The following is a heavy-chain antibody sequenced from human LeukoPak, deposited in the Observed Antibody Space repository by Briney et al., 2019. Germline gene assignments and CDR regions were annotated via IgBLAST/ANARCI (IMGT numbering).Heavy chain of an antibody. Sequence: SETLSLTCTVSGVSISSSSYYWGWIRQPPGKGLEWIGSIYYSGSTYYNPSLKSRVTISVDTSKNQFSLKLSSVTAADTAVYYCARTRDYYGSGSYYQRRQTQQNYAMDVWGEGTTVTVSS. V-gene: IGHV4-39*01. D-gene: IGHD3-10*01. J-gene: IGHJ6*04. CDR1: GVSISSSSYY. CDR3: ARTRDYYGSGSYYQRRQTQQNYAMDV. CDR2: IYYSGST.